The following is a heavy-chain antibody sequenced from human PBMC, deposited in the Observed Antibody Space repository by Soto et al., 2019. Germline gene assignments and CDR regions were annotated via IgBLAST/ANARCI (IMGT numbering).Heavy chain of an antibody. V-gene: IGHV3-30*18. J-gene: IGHJ6*02. CDR3: AKATVNTGYYYAMDV. CDR1: GFSFGSYG. CDR2: ISSAVSNK. D-gene: IGHD4-4*01. Sequence: GGSLRLSCAASGFSFGSYGMYWVRQAPGKGLGWVAGISSAVSNKDNADSVKGRFTVTRDNSKNTLYLQMNSLRVDDTAVYHCAKATVNTGYYYAMDVWGQGTTVTVSS.